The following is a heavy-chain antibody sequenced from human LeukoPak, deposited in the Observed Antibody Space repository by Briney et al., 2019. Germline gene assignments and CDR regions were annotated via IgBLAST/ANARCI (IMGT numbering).Heavy chain of an antibody. D-gene: IGHD5-12*01. CDR3: ARDPGGYDPVGSYGMDV. CDR1: GFTFSSYA. Sequence: GGSLRLSCAASGFTFSSYAMHWVRQAPGKGLEWVAVISYDGSNKYYADSVKGRFTISRDNSKNTLYLQMNSLRAEDTAVYYCARDPGGYDPVGSYGMDVWGKGTTSPSPQ. J-gene: IGHJ6*04. CDR2: ISYDGSNK. V-gene: IGHV3-30*04.